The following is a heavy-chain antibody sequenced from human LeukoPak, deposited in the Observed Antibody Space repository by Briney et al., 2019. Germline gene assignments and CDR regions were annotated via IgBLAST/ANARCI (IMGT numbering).Heavy chain of an antibody. CDR3: ARDLAGSCSNTKYGCYFDY. V-gene: IGHV3-30-3*01. Sequence: GVSLTLSCAASGFTFNTYVMQWVRHAPGKGLEWVAFISYDGTNKYYAYSVKGRFTISRDNYKNQLSLQMNSLRAEDPAVYYCARDLAGSCSNTKYGCYFDYWGQGTLVTVSS. CDR2: ISYDGTNK. CDR1: GFTFNTYV. D-gene: IGHD2-2*01. J-gene: IGHJ4*02.